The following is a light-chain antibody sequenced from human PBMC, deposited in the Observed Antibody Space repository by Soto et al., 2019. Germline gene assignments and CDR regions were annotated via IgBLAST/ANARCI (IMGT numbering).Light chain of an antibody. CDR1: SSDVGGYNY. CDR3: ISYTSSSTPVV. J-gene: IGLJ1*01. Sequence: QSALTQPASVSGSPGPSITISCTGTSSDVGGYNYVSWYQQHPGKAPKLMIYDVSNRPSGVSNRFSGSKSGNTASLTIAGLQAEDEADYYCISYTSSSTPVVFGTGTKVTVL. V-gene: IGLV2-14*01. CDR2: DVS.